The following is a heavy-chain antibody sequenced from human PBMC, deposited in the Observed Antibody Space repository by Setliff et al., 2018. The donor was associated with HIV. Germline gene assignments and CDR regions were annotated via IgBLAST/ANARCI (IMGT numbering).Heavy chain of an antibody. D-gene: IGHD2-21*01. CDR1: GNSVANHW. V-gene: IGHV5-51*01. J-gene: IGHJ3*02. CDR3: ARHKVAMSMLVVQDPGPFDN. Sequence: ESLKISCRAFGNSVANHWIAWVRQMPGKGPEWVGFIYTGDSGTQYNPAFQGRVTISADKSIKTVYLQWTSLQRSDTAMYYCARHKVAMSMLVVQDPGPFDNWGQGTMVTVSS. CDR2: IYTGDSGT.